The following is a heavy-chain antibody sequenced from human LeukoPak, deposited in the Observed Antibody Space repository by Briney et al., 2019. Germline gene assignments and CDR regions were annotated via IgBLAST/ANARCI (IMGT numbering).Heavy chain of an antibody. J-gene: IGHJ4*02. V-gene: IGHV3-23*01. Sequence: GGSLRLSCAASGFTFSSYAMRWVRQAAGKGLDWVSFISNSGGSTSYANSVKGRFTISRDNSKNTLYLQMNSLRAEDTAVYYCAKRASGSGTSLYYFDYWGQGTLVTVSS. CDR3: AKRASGSGTSLYYFDY. D-gene: IGHD3-10*01. CDR2: ISNSGGST. CDR1: GFTFSSYA.